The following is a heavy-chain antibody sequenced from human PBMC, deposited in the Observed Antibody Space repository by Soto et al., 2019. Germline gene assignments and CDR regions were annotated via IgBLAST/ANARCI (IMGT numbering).Heavy chain of an antibody. Sequence: EVQLVESGGGLVQPGGSLRLYCAASGFTISSNYMSWVRQAPGKGLEWVSVIYSGGNTYYADSVKGRFTISRDNSKTTLYLQMNSLRAEDTAVYYCATLTKYDILTGYYPCWGQGTLVTVSS. V-gene: IGHV3-66*01. D-gene: IGHD3-9*01. J-gene: IGHJ4*02. CDR2: IYSGGNT. CDR3: ATLTKYDILTGYYPC. CDR1: GFTISSNY.